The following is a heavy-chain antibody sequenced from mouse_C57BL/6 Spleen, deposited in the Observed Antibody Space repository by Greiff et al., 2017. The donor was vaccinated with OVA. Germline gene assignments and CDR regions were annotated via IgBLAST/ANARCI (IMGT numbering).Heavy chain of an antibody. Sequence: VQLQQSGPGLVAPSQSLSITCTVSGFSLTSYGVHWVRQPPGKGLEWLVVIWSDGSTTYNSALKSRLSISKDNSKSQVFLKMNSLQTDDTAMYYCARHYYYGSSWYFDVWGTGTTVTVSS. CDR1: GFSLTSYG. CDR3: ARHYYYGSSWYFDV. D-gene: IGHD1-1*01. CDR2: IWSDGST. V-gene: IGHV2-6-1*01. J-gene: IGHJ1*03.